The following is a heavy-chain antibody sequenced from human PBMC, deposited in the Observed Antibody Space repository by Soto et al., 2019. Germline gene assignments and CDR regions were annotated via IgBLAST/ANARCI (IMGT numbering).Heavy chain of an antibody. D-gene: IGHD3-16*01. CDR1: GDSISNGHW. Sequence: QVHLQQSGPGLVKPSETLSLTCGVSGDSISNGHWWSWVRQPPGKGLEWVGEISQAATTNYNPSLKSRLTISLEKSKNQCSVELSSVTAADMAVYYCARVLAGTWGGIDYWGQGILVTVSS. V-gene: IGHV4-4*02. CDR2: ISQAATT. J-gene: IGHJ4*02. CDR3: ARVLAGTWGGIDY.